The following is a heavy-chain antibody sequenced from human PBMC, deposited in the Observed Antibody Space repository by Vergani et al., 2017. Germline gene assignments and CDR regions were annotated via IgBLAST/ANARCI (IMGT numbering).Heavy chain of an antibody. V-gene: IGHV2-5*02. CDR1: GFSLSTSGVG. CDR3: ARIPQYSGSYYVFDY. J-gene: IGHJ4*02. CDR2: IYWDDAK. Sequence: QVTLKESGPTLVKPTQTLTLTCTFSGFSLSTSGVGLGWLRPPPGKALVWLALIYWDDAKPYSPSLKGRLTISKDTSKSQVVLTMTNMDPVDTATYYCARIPQYSGSYYVFDYWGQGTLVTVSS. D-gene: IGHD1-26*01.